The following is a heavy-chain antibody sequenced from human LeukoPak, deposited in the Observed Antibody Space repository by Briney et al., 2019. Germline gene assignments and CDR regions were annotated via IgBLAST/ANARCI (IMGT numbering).Heavy chain of an antibody. CDR2: IYSSGST. V-gene: IGHV4-4*09. Sequence: SETLSLTCTVSGGSISSFYWSWIRQPPGKGLEWIGYIYSSGSTNYNPSLKSQVTISVDTSKNQFSLKLSSVTAADTAVYHCATTMRYCSGGTCCEFFDYWGQGTLVTVSS. CDR3: ATTMRYCSGGTCCEFFDY. CDR1: GGSISSFY. D-gene: IGHD2-15*01. J-gene: IGHJ4*02.